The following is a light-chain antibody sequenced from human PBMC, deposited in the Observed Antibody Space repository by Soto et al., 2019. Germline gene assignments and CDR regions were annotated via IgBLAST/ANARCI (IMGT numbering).Light chain of an antibody. Sequence: QSALTQPASVSGSPVQSITISCTGTSSDVGSYNLVSWYQQHPGKAPKLMIYEGSKRPSGVSNRFSGSKSGNTASLTISGLQAEDEADYYCCSYAGSSTLYVFGTGTKLTVL. CDR3: CSYAGSSTLYV. V-gene: IGLV2-23*01. CDR1: SSDVGSYNL. J-gene: IGLJ1*01. CDR2: EGS.